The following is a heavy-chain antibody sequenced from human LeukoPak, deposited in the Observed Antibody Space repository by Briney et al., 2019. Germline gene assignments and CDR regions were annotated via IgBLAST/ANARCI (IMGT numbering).Heavy chain of an antibody. CDR1: GFTVSRNY. D-gene: IGHD6-19*01. CDR3: ASSEAVAGTGNFDY. CDR2: IYSGGST. V-gene: IGHV3-53*01. J-gene: IGHJ4*02. Sequence: PGGSLRLSCAASGFTVSRNYMSWVRQAPGKGLEWVSVIYSGGSTHYADSVKGRFTVSRDNSKNTLYLQMNSLRAEDTAVYYCASSEAVAGTGNFDYWGQGTLVTVSS.